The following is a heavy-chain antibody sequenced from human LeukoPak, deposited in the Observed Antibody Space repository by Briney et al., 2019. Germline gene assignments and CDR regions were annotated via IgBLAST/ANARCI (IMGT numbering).Heavy chain of an antibody. CDR3: ARVVDDWDYFDY. V-gene: IGHV1-2*02. CDR2: INTNSGGT. D-gene: IGHD2-15*01. CDR1: GYTFTDYY. J-gene: IGHJ4*02. Sequence: ATVTVSCKPSGYTFTDYYIHWVRQAPGQGLEWMGWINTNSGGTNYAHNLKGRVIMTRDTSNNTAYMELSRLRSDDAAVYYCARVVDDWDYFDYWGQGTLVTVSS.